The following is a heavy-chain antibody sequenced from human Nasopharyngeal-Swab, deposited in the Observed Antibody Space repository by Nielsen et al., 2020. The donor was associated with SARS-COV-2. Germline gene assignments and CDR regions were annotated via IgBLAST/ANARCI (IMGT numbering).Heavy chain of an antibody. CDR1: GGSISSYY. V-gene: IGHV4-59*01. D-gene: IGHD3-22*01. CDR2: IYYSGST. J-gene: IGHJ3*02. CDR3: ARGSFWYDSSGYPAEGDAFDI. Sequence: SETLSLTCTVSGGSISSYYWSWIRQPPGKGLEWIGYIYYSGSTNYNPSLKSRVTISVDTSKNQFSLKLSSVTAADTAVYYCARGSFWYDSSGYPAEGDAFDIWGQRTMVTVSS.